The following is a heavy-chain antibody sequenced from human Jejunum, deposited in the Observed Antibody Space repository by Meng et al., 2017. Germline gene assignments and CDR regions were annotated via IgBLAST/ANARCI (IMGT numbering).Heavy chain of an antibody. J-gene: IGHJ5*02. CDR3: ARDGHGQAPGFDP. V-gene: IGHV3-21*01. CDR2: SSSTSTYI. Sequence: VQLQQSGPGLVKPSQTLSLTCTVSGGSITSNDYYCSWIRQAPGKGLEWVSSSSSTSTYIYYADSMKGRFTVSRDNAKNSLQLQMDSLRAEDTAVYYCARDGHGQAPGFDPWGQGTLVTVSS. CDR1: GGSITSNDYY. D-gene: IGHD3/OR15-3a*01.